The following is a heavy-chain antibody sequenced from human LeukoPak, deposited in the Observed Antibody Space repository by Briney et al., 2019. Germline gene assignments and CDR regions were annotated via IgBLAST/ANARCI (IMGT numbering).Heavy chain of an antibody. Sequence: ASVTVSCKASGGTFSGYAISWVRQAPGQGLEWMGGIIPIFGTANYAQKFQGRVTITADESTSTAYMELSSLRSEDTAVYYCAREGDCSGGSCPYWYFDLWGRGTLVTVSS. CDR3: AREGDCSGGSCPYWYFDL. J-gene: IGHJ2*01. V-gene: IGHV1-69*01. CDR2: IIPIFGTA. D-gene: IGHD2-15*01. CDR1: GGTFSGYA.